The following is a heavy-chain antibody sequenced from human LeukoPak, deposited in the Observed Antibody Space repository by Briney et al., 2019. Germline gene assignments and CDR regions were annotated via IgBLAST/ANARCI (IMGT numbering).Heavy chain of an antibody. J-gene: IGHJ6*03. CDR1: GGSISSYD. CDR2: IYYSGST. D-gene: IGHD4-23*01. V-gene: IGHV4-59*08. CDR3: AKIRWATFHLNYYYYMDV. Sequence: SETLSLTCTVSGGSISSYDWSWIRQPPGKGLEWIGYIYYSGSTNYNPSLKSRVTISVDTSKNQFSLKLSSVTAADTAVYYCAKIRWATFHLNYYYYMDVWGKGTTVTVSS.